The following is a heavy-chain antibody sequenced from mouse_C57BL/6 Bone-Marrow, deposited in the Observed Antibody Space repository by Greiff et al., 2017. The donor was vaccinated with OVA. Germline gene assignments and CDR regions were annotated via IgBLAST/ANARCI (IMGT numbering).Heavy chain of an antibody. Sequence: VQLQQPGAELVKPGASVKLSCKASGYTFTSYWMQWVKPRPGQGLEWIGEIDPSDSYTNYNQKFKGKATLTVDTSSSPAYMQLSSLTSDDSAVYYCARERDDGGRFDYWGQGTTLTVSS. V-gene: IGHV1-50*01. CDR2: IDPSDSYT. D-gene: IGHD1-1*02. J-gene: IGHJ2*01. CDR1: GYTFTSYW. CDR3: ARERDDGGRFDY.